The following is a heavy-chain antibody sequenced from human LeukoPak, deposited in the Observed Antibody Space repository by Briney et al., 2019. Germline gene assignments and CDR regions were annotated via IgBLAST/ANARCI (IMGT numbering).Heavy chain of an antibody. CDR3: ARVGAWDLQRVFEY. CDR2: IKQGGAEK. V-gene: IGHV3-7*01. D-gene: IGHD1-26*01. CDR1: GFRFGDYW. J-gene: IGHJ4*02. Sequence: SGGSLRLSCAASGFRFGDYWMTWARHIPGKGLEWVANIKQGGAEKHYAESVEGRFIISRDNAKNSLYLEMDSLKVEDTAVYYCARVGAWDLQRVFEYWGQGTLVTVSS.